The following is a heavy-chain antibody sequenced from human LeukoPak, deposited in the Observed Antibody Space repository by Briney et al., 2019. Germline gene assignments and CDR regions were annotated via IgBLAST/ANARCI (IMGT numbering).Heavy chain of an antibody. D-gene: IGHD5-24*01. J-gene: IGHJ4*02. CDR3: ARGRDGYPYNF. CDR1: GFTFSGYA. CDR2: VSSTGSNT. V-gene: IGHV3-21*01. Sequence: GGSLRLSCAASGFTFSGYAMNWVRQAPGKGLEWVSSVSSTGSNTYYADSVKGRFTISRDSAKNSVYLQMYSLRPEDTAMHYCARGRDGYPYNFWGQGTLVTVSS.